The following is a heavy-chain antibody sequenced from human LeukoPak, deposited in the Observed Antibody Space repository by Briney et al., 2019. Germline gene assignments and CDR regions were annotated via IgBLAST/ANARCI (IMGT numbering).Heavy chain of an antibody. Sequence: ASVKVSCKASGYTFTDYYLHWVRQAPGHGLEWMGWINPNSGGTNYAQKFQGRVTMTRDTSISTAYMELSRLRSDDTAVYYCARDVRSAMVTFGWFDPWGQGTLVTVSS. CDR2: INPNSGGT. J-gene: IGHJ5*02. CDR1: GYTFTDYY. D-gene: IGHD5-18*01. V-gene: IGHV1-2*02. CDR3: ARDVRSAMVTFGWFDP.